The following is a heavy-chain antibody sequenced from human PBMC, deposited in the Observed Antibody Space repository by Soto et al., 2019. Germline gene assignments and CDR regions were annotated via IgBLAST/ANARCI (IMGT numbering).Heavy chain of an antibody. CDR1: GFTFSTYW. CDR3: ARGSGGHNYYYGMDV. Sequence: GGSLRLSCTASGFTFSTYWMSWVRQAPGMGLEWVANIGEDGSEKYYVDSVKGRFTISRDNAKNSLYLQMNSLRADDTAVYYCARGSGGHNYYYGMDVWGQGTTVTVSS. D-gene: IGHD2-15*01. J-gene: IGHJ6*02. V-gene: IGHV3-7*03. CDR2: IGEDGSEK.